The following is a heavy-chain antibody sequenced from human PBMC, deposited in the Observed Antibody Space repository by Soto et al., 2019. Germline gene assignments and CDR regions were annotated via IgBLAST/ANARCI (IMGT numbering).Heavy chain of an antibody. D-gene: IGHD6-19*01. V-gene: IGHV1-58*01. CDR2: IVVGSGNT. Sequence: ASVKVSCKASGFTFTSSAVQWVRQARGQRLEWIGWIVVGSGNTNYAQKFQERVTITRDMSTSTAYMELSSLRSEDTAVYYCAAGGEQWRAPLYYFDYWGQGTLVTVSS. CDR3: AAGGEQWRAPLYYFDY. CDR1: GFTFTSSA. J-gene: IGHJ4*02.